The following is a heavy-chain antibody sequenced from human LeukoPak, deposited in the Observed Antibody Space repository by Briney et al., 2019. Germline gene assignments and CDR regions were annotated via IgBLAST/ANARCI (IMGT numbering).Heavy chain of an antibody. Sequence: GASLRLSCAASGVTFSIYAVSWVRQAPGMGLEWVSLITGSGGTTYYADAVKGRLTISRDNSKNTLFLQVNSLRAEDTALYCCAQMQGYSFHYWGQGTLVTVSS. V-gene: IGHV3-23*01. CDR1: GVTFSIYA. CDR2: ITGSGGTT. D-gene: IGHD5-24*01. CDR3: AQMQGYSFHY. J-gene: IGHJ4*02.